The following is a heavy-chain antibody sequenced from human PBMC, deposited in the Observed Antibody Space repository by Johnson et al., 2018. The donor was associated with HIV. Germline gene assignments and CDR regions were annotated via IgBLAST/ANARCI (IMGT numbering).Heavy chain of an antibody. J-gene: IGHJ3*02. CDR2: VSYDGSTK. D-gene: IGHD3-22*01. V-gene: IGHV3-30*04. Sequence: QVQLVESGGGVVQPGRSLRLSCVASGFTFSDYAVHWVRQAPGKGLEWVAVVSYDGSTKYYADSVKGRFTISRDNSKNTLYLQMNSLRAEDTAMYYCAKNFLGGIVVTGDAFYTWGQGTMVTVSA. CDR3: AKNFLGGIVVTGDAFYT. CDR1: GFTFSDYA.